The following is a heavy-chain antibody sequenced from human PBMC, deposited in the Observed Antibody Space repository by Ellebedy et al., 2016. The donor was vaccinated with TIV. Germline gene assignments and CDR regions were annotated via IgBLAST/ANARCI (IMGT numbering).Heavy chain of an antibody. V-gene: IGHV4-61*03. CDR3: ARLVGGTGYFDY. CDR2: AHYSATP. D-gene: IGHD3/OR15-3a*01. J-gene: IGHJ4*02. CDR1: SGPVISREFF. Sequence: MPSETLSLTCTISSGPVISREFFWGWIRQPPGQGLEWIGYAHYSATPNYNPSLESRVSMSVDTSKSRLSLSLTSVTAADTAVYYCARLVGGTGYFDYWGQGTLVTVSS.